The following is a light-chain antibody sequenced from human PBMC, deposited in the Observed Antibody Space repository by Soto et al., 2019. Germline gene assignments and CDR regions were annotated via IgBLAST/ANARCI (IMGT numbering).Light chain of an antibody. J-gene: IGLJ1*01. Sequence: QSALTQPASVSGSPGQSITISCTGTSSDVGAYSYVSWYQQHPGKAPKLMIYDVSNRPSGVSNRFSGSKSGNTASLTISGLPAEDEADYHCSSYTSSSTLVFGTGTKVTVL. CDR3: SSYTSSSTLV. CDR1: SSDVGAYSY. V-gene: IGLV2-14*01. CDR2: DVS.